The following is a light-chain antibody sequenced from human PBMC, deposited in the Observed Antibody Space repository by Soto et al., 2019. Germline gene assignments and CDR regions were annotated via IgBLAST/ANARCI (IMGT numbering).Light chain of an antibody. J-gene: IGKJ2*01. CDR3: QQYYSNAPYT. CDR2: GGS. Sequence: DIVMTQSPDSLAVSLGERVTINCKSSQSLLRRPDSKDSLAWYQQKPGQPPKLLIYGGSTRESGVPARFRGSGAGTDFTLAISSLQPEDVAIYFCQQYYSNAPYTFGQGTRLEIK. CDR1: QSLLRRPDSKDS. V-gene: IGKV4-1*01.